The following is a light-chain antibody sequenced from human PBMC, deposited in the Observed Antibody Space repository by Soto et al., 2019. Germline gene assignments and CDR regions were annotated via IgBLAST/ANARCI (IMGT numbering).Light chain of an antibody. CDR3: QSYDSSLSAWV. Sequence: QSVLTQPPPVSGAPGQRVTISCTGSGPNIGAGSDVHWYQQVPGKAPKLLVYGSYNRPSGVPDRFSGSKSGTSASLAITGLQAEDEADFYCQSYDSSLSAWVFGTGTKLTVL. CDR2: GSY. CDR1: GPNIGAGSD. J-gene: IGLJ1*01. V-gene: IGLV1-40*01.